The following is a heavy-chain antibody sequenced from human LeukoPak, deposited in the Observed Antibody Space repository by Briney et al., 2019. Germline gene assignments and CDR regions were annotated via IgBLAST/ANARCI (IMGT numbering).Heavy chain of an antibody. V-gene: IGHV1-8*03. CDR3: ARGNDGLYYYYYYMDV. Sequence: GASVKVSCKASGYTFTSYDINWVRQATGQGLEWMGWMNPNSGNTGYAQKFQGRVTITRNTSISTAYMELSSLRSEDTAVYYCARGNDGLYYYYYYMDVWGKGTTVTVS. CDR1: GYTFTSYD. J-gene: IGHJ6*03. CDR2: MNPNSGNT. D-gene: IGHD1-1*01.